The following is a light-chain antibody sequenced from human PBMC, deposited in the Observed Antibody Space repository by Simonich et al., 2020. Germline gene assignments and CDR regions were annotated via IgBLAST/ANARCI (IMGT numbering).Light chain of an antibody. J-gene: IGKJ1*01. CDR3: QQYYSTPSWT. CDR1: QSVLYSSNNKNY. Sequence: DIVMTQSPDSLAVSLGERATINCKSSQSVLYSSNNKNYLAWYQQKPGQPPKLLIYWASTRESRVPDRFSGSGSGTDFTLTIISLQAEDVAVYNCQQYYSTPSWTFGQGTKVEIK. V-gene: IGKV4-1*01. CDR2: WAS.